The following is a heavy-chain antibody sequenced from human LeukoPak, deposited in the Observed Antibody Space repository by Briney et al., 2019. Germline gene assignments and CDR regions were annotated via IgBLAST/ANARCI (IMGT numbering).Heavy chain of an antibody. Sequence: KPSETLSLTCTVSGGSISSYYWSWIRQPAGKGLEWIGRIYTSGSTNYNPSLKSRVTMSVDTSKNQFSLKLSSVTAADTAVYYCARGGTYYYDSSGLTKYYYYYMDVWGKGTTVTVSS. D-gene: IGHD3-22*01. CDR3: ARGGTYYYDSSGLTKYYYYYMDV. V-gene: IGHV4-4*07. CDR2: IYTSGST. J-gene: IGHJ6*03. CDR1: GGSISSYY.